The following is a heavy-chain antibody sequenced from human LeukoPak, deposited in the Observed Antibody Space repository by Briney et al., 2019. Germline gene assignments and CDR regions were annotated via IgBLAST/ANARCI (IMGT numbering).Heavy chain of an antibody. CDR1: GFTFSSYA. CDR3: LVTLGY. Sequence: PGRSLRLSCAASGFTFSSYAMHWVRQAPGKGLEWVAVISYDGSNKYYADSVKGRFTISRDNSKNTLYLQMNSLKTEDTAVYYCLVTLGYWGQGTLVTVSS. V-gene: IGHV3-30*04. D-gene: IGHD3-9*01. J-gene: IGHJ4*02. CDR2: ISYDGSNK.